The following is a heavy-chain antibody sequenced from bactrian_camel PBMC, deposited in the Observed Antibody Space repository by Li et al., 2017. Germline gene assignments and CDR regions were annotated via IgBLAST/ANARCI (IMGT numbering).Heavy chain of an antibody. Sequence: VQLVESGGGLVQPGGSLRLSCAASGFSFSSYAMIWVRQAPGKGLEWVSTINGGGGSTYYADSVKGRFAISRDNAKNTVFLQMNNLKSEDTALYYCATPGDCSGGYCYAGEGYEYNYWARGPRSPSP. J-gene: IGHJ4*01. CDR1: GFSFSSYA. D-gene: IGHD2*01. CDR3: ATPGDCSGGYCYAGEGYEYNY. CDR2: INGGGGST. V-gene: IGHV3S40*01.